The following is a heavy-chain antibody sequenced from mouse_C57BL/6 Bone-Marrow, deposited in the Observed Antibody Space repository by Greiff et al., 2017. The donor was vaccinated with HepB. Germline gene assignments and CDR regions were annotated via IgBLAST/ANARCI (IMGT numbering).Heavy chain of an antibody. D-gene: IGHD1-1*01. CDR3: ARDPIYYGSSYWYFDV. CDR2: INYDGSST. J-gene: IGHJ1*03. V-gene: IGHV5-16*01. Sequence: DVMLVESEGGLVQPGSSMKLSCTASGFTFSDYYMAWVRQVPEKGLEWVANINYDGSSTYYLDSLKSRFIISRDNAKNILYLQMSSLKSEDTATYYCARDPIYYGSSYWYFDVWGTGTTVTVSS. CDR1: GFTFSDYY.